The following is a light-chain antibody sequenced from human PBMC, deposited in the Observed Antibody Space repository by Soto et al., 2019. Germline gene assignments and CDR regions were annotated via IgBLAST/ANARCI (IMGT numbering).Light chain of an antibody. CDR2: EVS. Sequence: QSVLTQPASVSGSPGQSITISCTGTSSDVGAYNYVSWYQQHPGKAPKLMIYEVSNRPSGVSNRFSGSKSGNTASLTISGLQAEDEADYYCCSYAGSYTVVFGGGTKVTVL. V-gene: IGLV2-14*01. CDR3: CSYAGSYTVV. J-gene: IGLJ2*01. CDR1: SSDVGAYNY.